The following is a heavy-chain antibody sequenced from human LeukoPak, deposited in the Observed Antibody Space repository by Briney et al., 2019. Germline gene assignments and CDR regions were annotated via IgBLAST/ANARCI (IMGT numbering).Heavy chain of an antibody. CDR1: GFTFSSYA. J-gene: IGHJ4*02. CDR2: ISGSGGST. Sequence: GGSLRLSCAASGFTFSSYAMSWVRQAPGKGLEWVSAISGSGGSTYYADSVKGRFTTSRDNAKNTVYLQMNSLRAEDTAVYHCARGYGSSWFYFDYWGQGTPITVSS. CDR3: ARGYGSSWFYFDY. V-gene: IGHV3-23*01. D-gene: IGHD6-13*01.